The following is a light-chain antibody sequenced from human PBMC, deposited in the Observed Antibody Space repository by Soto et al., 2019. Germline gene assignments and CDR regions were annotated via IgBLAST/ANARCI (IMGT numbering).Light chain of an antibody. CDR1: QSVSSN. Sequence: IVMTQSPATLSVSPGGRATLTCRASQSVSSNLAWYQQKPGQAPRLLMYGASSRATGIPERFSGSGSGTDFTLTISRLEPEDFAVYYCHQYGSSPGMWTFGQGTKVDIK. J-gene: IGKJ1*01. CDR2: GAS. V-gene: IGKV3-20*01. CDR3: HQYGSSPGMWT.